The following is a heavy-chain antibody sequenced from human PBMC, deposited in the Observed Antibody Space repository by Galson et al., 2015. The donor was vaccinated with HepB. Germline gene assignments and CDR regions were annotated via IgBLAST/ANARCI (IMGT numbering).Heavy chain of an antibody. D-gene: IGHD1-26*01. CDR2: ISGCGGST. J-gene: IGHJ4*02. CDR3: AKESGSYDY. Sequence: YAMSWVRQAPGKGLEWVSAISGCGGSTYYADSVKGRFTISRDNSKNTLYLQMNSLRAEDTAVYYCAKESGSYDYWGQGTLVTVSS. CDR1: YA. V-gene: IGHV3-23*01.